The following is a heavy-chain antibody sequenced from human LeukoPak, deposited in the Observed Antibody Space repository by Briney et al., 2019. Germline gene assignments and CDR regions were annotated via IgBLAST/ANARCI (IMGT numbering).Heavy chain of an antibody. Sequence: SETLSLTCTVSGYSISSGYYWGWIRQPPGKGLEWIGNIYPSGTTYYNPSLKTRVTISVDTSKNQFSLKLSSVTAADTAVYYCARVGSSSWAWYFDLWGRGTLVTVSS. D-gene: IGHD6-13*01. CDR2: IYPSGTT. V-gene: IGHV4-38-2*02. J-gene: IGHJ2*01. CDR3: ARVGSSSWAWYFDL. CDR1: GYSISSGYY.